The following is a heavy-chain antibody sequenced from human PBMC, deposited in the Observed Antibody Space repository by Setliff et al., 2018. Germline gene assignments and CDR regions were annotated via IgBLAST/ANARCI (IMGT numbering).Heavy chain of an antibody. CDR2: IYHNGNS. CDR1: GYSISSGYY. D-gene: IGHD6-19*01. CDR3: ARHRAVAGAYYFDF. J-gene: IGHJ4*02. V-gene: IGHV4-38-2*01. Sequence: LSLTCSVSGYSISSGYYWGWIRQPPGKGLEWIGSIYHNGNSYYNPSLKSRVTISVDTSKNQLSLKLTAVTAADTAIYYCARHRAVAGAYYFDFWGQGTLVTVS.